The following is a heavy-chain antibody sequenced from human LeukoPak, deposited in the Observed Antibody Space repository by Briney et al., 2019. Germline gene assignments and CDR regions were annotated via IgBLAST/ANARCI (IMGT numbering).Heavy chain of an antibody. D-gene: IGHD6-19*01. J-gene: IGHJ4*02. Sequence: ASVKVSCKASGYTFTSYYMHWVRQAPGQGLEWMGIINPSGGSTSYAQKFQGRVTMTRDMSTSTVYMELSSLRSEDTAVYYCASSYSSGQDIDYWGQGTLVTVSS. V-gene: IGHV1-46*01. CDR1: GYTFTSYY. CDR3: ASSYSSGQDIDY. CDR2: INPSGGST.